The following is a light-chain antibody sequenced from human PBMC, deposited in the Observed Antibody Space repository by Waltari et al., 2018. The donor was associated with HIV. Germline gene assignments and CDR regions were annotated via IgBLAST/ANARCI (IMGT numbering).Light chain of an antibody. V-gene: IGLV1-47*01. J-gene: IGLJ2*01. CDR1: SSNIGSNY. CDR3: AAWDDSLSATV. Sequence: QSVLTQPPSASGTPGQRVTISCSGSSSNIGSNYVYWYQQLPGTAPKLRICMSDRRPSGVPDRFSESKSGTSASLAISGLRSEDEAEYYCAAWDDSLSATVFGGGTKLTVL. CDR2: MSD.